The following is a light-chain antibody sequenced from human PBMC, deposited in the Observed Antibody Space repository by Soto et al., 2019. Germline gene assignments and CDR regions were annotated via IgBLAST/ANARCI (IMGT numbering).Light chain of an antibody. Sequence: QSALTQPPSASGSPGQSVTISCTGSSSDVGGHNHVSWYQQHPGKAPKLMIYEVSKRPSGVPDRFSGSKSVNTASLTVSGLQAEDEADYYCSSYAGSRNVIFGGGTKLTVL. CDR3: SSYAGSRNVI. V-gene: IGLV2-8*01. CDR2: EVS. CDR1: SSDVGGHNH. J-gene: IGLJ2*01.